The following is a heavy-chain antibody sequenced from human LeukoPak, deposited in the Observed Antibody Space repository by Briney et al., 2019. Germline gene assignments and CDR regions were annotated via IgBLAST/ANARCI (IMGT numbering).Heavy chain of an antibody. CDR3: ARARRPVQLERRWYFDY. CDR2: IYPGDSDT. D-gene: IGHD1-1*01. CDR1: GYSVTSYW. Sequence: GESLKISCKGSGYSVTSYWIGWVRQMPGKGLEWMGIIYPGDSDTRYSPSFQGQVTISADKSISTAYLQWSSLKASDTAMYYCARARRPVQLERRWYFDYWGQGTLVTVSS. J-gene: IGHJ4*02. V-gene: IGHV5-51*01.